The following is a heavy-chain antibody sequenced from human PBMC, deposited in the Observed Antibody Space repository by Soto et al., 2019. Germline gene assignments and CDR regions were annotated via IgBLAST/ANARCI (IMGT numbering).Heavy chain of an antibody. CDR3: AKDFTGSGWYSDY. J-gene: IGHJ4*02. V-gene: IGHV3-23*01. CDR1: GFTFSSYA. D-gene: IGHD6-19*01. CDR2: ISGSGGST. Sequence: PGGSLRLSCAASGFTFSSYAMSWFRQAPGKGLEWVSAISGSGGSTYYADSVKGRFTISRDNSKNTLYLQMNSLRAEDTAVYYCAKDFTGSGWYSDYWGQGTLVTVSS.